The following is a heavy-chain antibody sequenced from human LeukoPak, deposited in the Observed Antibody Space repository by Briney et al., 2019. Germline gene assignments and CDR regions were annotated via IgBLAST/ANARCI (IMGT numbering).Heavy chain of an antibody. V-gene: IGHV4-59*01. Sequence: SETLSLTCTVSGGSISSYYWSWIRQPPGKGLEWIGYIYYSGSTNYNPSLKSRVTISVDTSKNQFSLKLSSVTAADTAVYYCARAGAVKDYYYGVDVWGQGTTVTVSS. J-gene: IGHJ6*02. CDR3: ARAGAVKDYYYGVDV. CDR1: GGSISSYY. CDR2: IYYSGST. D-gene: IGHD3-16*01.